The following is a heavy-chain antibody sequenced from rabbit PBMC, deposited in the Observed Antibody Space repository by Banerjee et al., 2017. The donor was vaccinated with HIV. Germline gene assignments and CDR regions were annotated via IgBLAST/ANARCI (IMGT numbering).Heavy chain of an antibody. CDR1: GIDFSVYG. V-gene: IGHV1S47*01. CDR2: IYPDYSNT. Sequence: QEQLVESGGGLVTLGGSLKLSCKASGIDFSVYGITWVRQAPGKGLEWIAYIYPDYSNTDYASCVNGRFTISLDNAQNTAFLQMTSLTDADTATYFCTRSQVAGAWDLWGPGTLVTVS. CDR3: TRSQVAGAWDL. J-gene: IGHJ6*01. D-gene: IGHD4-1*01.